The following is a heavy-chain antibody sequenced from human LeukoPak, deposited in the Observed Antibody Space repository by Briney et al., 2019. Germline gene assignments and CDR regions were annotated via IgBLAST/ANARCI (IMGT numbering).Heavy chain of an antibody. J-gene: IGHJ6*02. CDR3: ARVLAKITMVRGHYGMDV. D-gene: IGHD3-10*01. Sequence: GRSLRLSCAASGFXFSSYGIHWVRQAPGKGLEWVAVIWYDGSNKYYADSVKGRFTISRDNSKNTLYLQMNSLRAEDTAVYYCARVLAKITMVRGHYGMDVWGQGTTVTVSS. V-gene: IGHV3-33*01. CDR2: IWYDGSNK. CDR1: GFXFSSYG.